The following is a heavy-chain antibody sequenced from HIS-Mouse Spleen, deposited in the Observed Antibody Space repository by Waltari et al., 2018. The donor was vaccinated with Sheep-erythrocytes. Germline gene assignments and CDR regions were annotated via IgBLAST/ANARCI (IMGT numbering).Heavy chain of an antibody. Sequence: QVQLQESGPGLVKPSETLSLTCTVSGYSISSGYYWGWIRQPPGKGLEWIGSIYHSGSTYYNPSLKSRVTISVDTSKNQFSLKLSSVTAADTAVYYCARGIAAAGTDWFDPWGQGTLVTVSS. V-gene: IGHV4-38-2*02. D-gene: IGHD6-13*01. CDR3: ARGIAAAGTDWFDP. CDR1: GYSISSGYY. CDR2: IYHSGST. J-gene: IGHJ5*02.